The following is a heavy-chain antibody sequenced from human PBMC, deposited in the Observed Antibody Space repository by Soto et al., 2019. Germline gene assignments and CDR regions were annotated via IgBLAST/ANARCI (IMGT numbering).Heavy chain of an antibody. D-gene: IGHD5-12*01. V-gene: IGHV1-2*02. J-gene: IGHJ6*03. CDR1: GDSFNDYY. CDR3: ARESGGATATLDYYYFYMDV. CDR2: INPNGGAT. Sequence: ASVKVSCKTSGDSFNDYYIHWVRQAPGQGLEWMGWINPNGGATKYAQKFQGRVTVTRDTSIRTVYMELSSLRSDDTALYYCARESGGATATLDYYYFYMDVWGKGTTGTVSS.